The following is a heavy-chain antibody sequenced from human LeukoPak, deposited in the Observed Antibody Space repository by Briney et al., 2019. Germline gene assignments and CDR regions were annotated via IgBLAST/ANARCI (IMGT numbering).Heavy chain of an antibody. V-gene: IGHV1-2*02. Sequence: ASVKVSCKASGYTFTGYYMHWVRQAPGQGLEWMGWINPNSGGTNYAQKFQGRVTMTRDTSTSTAYMELRSLRSDDTAVYYCARGGRGYSYGYSPTQFDYWGQGTLVTVSS. CDR1: GYTFTGYY. J-gene: IGHJ4*02. CDR2: INPNSGGT. D-gene: IGHD5-18*01. CDR3: ARGGRGYSYGYSPTQFDY.